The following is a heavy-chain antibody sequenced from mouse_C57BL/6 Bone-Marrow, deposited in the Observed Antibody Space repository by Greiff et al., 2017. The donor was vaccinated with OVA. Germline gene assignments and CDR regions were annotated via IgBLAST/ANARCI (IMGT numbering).Heavy chain of an antibody. CDR3: ARWGYGSSYDWYFDV. CDR1: GFTFTDYY. CDR2: IRNKANGYTT. V-gene: IGHV7-3*01. Sequence: EVMLVESGGGLVQPGGSLSLSCAASGFTFTDYYMSWVRQPPGKALEWLGFIRNKANGYTTEYSASVKGRFTISRDNSQSILYLQMNALRAEDSATYYCARWGYGSSYDWYFDVWGTGTTVTVSS. D-gene: IGHD1-1*01. J-gene: IGHJ1*03.